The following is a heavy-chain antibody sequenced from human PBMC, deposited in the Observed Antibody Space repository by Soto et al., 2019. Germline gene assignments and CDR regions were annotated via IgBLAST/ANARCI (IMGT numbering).Heavy chain of an antibody. V-gene: IGHV3-33*01. CDR2: IWYDGSNK. CDR3: ARDLGIGQQLVGDAFDI. Sequence: GGSLRLSCAASGFTFSSYGMHWVRQAPGKGLEWVAVIWYDGSNKYYADSVKGRFTISRDNSKNTLYLQMNSLRAEDTAVYYCARDLGIGQQLVGDAFDIWGQGTMVTVSS. CDR1: GFTFSSYG. D-gene: IGHD6-13*01. J-gene: IGHJ3*02.